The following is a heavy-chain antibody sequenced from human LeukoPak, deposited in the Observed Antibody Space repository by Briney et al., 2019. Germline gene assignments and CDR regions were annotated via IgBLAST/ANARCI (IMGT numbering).Heavy chain of an antibody. D-gene: IGHD2-21*02. J-gene: IGHJ4*02. Sequence: SETLSLTYSVSGGSISSYYWRWIRQPAGKGREWIGRIYTSGSTNYNPSLKSRVTMSVDTSKNQFSLKLSSVTAADTAVYYCATGVTAYYFDYWGQGALVTVSS. V-gene: IGHV4-4*07. CDR3: ATGVTAYYFDY. CDR2: IYTSGST. CDR1: GGSISSYY.